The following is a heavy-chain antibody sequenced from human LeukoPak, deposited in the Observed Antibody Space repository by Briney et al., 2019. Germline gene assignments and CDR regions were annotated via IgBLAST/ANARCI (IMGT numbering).Heavy chain of an antibody. CDR1: GGSISSSSYY. CDR2: IYYSGST. Sequence: SETQSLTCTVSGGSISSSSYYWGWIRQPPGKGLEWIGSIYYSGSTYYNPSLKSRVTISVDTSKNQFSLKLSSVTAADTAVYYCARLRNGFTGNYWGQGTLVTVSS. V-gene: IGHV4-39*01. J-gene: IGHJ4*02. D-gene: IGHD1-1*01. CDR3: ARLRNGFTGNY.